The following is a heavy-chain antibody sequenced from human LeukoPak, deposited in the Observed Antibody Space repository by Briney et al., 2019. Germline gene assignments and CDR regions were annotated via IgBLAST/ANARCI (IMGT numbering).Heavy chain of an antibody. J-gene: IGHJ4*02. CDR2: IYSGGST. Sequence: PGGSLRRSCAASGFTVSSNYMSWVRQAPGKGLEWVSVIYSGGSTYYADSVKGRFTISRDNSKNTLYLQMNSLRAEDTAVYYCARSDSSGYYFDYWGQGTLVTVSS. CDR1: GFTVSSNY. V-gene: IGHV3-66*01. D-gene: IGHD3-22*01. CDR3: ARSDSSGYYFDY.